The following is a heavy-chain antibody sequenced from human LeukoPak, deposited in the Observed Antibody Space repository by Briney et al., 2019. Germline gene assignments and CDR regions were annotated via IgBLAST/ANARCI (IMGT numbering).Heavy chain of an antibody. Sequence: GGSLRLSCAASGFTFSSYAMSWVRQAPGEGLEWVSGISGSGGSTSYADSVKGRFTISRDNSKNTLYLQMNSLRAEDTAVYYCAKRLAGYYFDYWGQGTLVTVSS. D-gene: IGHD6-19*01. CDR1: GFTFSSYA. CDR3: AKRLAGYYFDY. V-gene: IGHV3-23*01. J-gene: IGHJ4*02. CDR2: ISGSGGST.